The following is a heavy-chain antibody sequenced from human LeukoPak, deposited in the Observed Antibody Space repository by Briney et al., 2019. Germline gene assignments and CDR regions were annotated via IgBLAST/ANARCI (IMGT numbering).Heavy chain of an antibody. CDR2: IYPGDSDT. J-gene: IGHJ4*02. CDR1: GYSFTSYW. CDR3: ARGNRRGYQAEKGVDY. Sequence: GESLKISCKGSGYSFTSYWIGWVRQMPGKGLEWMGIIYPGDSDTRYSPSFQGQVTISADKSISTAYLQWSSLKASDTAMYYCARGNRRGYQAEKGVDYRGQGTLVTVSS. D-gene: IGHD1/OR15-1a*01. V-gene: IGHV5-51*01.